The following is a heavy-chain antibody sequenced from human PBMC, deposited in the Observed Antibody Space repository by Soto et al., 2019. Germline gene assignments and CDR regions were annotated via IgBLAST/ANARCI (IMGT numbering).Heavy chain of an antibody. Sequence: SETLSLTCSVSWGSVSSTDFYWGWIRQPPGKGLEWIGSVYSSGSTYYNPSLKSRVTISVDTSKNHFSLILTSVTAADTAVYYCAVGGVPAAGDAFDIWGQGTMVTVSS. CDR2: VYSSGST. V-gene: IGHV4-39*02. CDR1: WGSVSSTDFY. CDR3: AVGGVPAAGDAFDI. J-gene: IGHJ3*02. D-gene: IGHD2-2*01.